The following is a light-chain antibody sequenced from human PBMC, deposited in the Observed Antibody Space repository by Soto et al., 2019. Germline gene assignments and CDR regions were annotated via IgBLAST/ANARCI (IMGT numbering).Light chain of an antibody. CDR3: GAWDGSLSVVL. J-gene: IGLJ2*01. CDR1: SANIGSNY. V-gene: IGLV1-51*01. CDR2: DSD. Sequence: QSVLTQPPSVSAAPGQKVTISCSGSSANIGSNYVSWYQQLPGTAPKLVIYDSDRRPSEIPDRFSGSKSGTSATLDITGLQTGDEADYYCGAWDGSLSVVLFGGGTKPTVL.